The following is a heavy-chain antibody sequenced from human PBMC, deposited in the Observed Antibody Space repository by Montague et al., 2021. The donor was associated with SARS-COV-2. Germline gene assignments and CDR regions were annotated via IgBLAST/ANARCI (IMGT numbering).Heavy chain of an antibody. Sequence: SETLSLTCSVSGGSISSSYWSWIRQPPGKGLEWIGYVYHYGSAKYNPSLKSRVTISVDTSKNQFSLKLSSVTAVDTAVSYCARHANWDGYYFDYWGQGTLVTVSS. D-gene: IGHD7-27*01. J-gene: IGHJ4*02. CDR1: GGSISSSY. CDR2: VYHYGSA. CDR3: ARHANWDGYYFDY. V-gene: IGHV4-59*08.